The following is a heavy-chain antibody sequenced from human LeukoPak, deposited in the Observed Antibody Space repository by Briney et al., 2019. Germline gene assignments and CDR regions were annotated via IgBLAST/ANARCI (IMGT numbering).Heavy chain of an antibody. CDR3: AKEFAAWNGPYYFDY. V-gene: IGHV3-23*01. CDR1: GFTFSSYA. D-gene: IGHD1-1*01. J-gene: IGHJ4*02. CDR2: ISGSGGST. Sequence: KTGGSLRLSCAASGFTFSSYAMSWVRQAPGKGLEWVSAISGSGGSTYYADSVKGRFTISRDNSKNTLYLQMNSLRAEDTAVYYCAKEFAAWNGPYYFDYWGQGTLVTVSS.